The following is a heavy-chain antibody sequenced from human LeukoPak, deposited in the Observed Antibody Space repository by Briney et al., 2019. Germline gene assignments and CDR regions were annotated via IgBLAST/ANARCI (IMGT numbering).Heavy chain of an antibody. J-gene: IGHJ4*02. V-gene: IGHV3-33*01. Sequence: GGSLRLSCAASGFTFSSYGMHWVRQAPGKGLEWVAVIWYDGSNKYYADSVKGRFTISRDNSKNTLYLQMNSLRAEDTAVYYCARENHSGYYRFVYWGQGTLVTVSS. CDR3: ARENHSGYYRFVY. D-gene: IGHD3-22*01. CDR2: IWYDGSNK. CDR1: GFTFSSYG.